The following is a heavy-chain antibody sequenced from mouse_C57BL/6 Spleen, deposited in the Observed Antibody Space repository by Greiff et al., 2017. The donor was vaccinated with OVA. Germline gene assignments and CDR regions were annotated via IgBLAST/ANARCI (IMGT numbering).Heavy chain of an antibody. J-gene: IGHJ2*01. Sequence: VQLKESGAELVKPGASVKLSCTASGFNIKDYYMHWVKQRTEQGLEWIGRIDPEDGETKYAPKFQGKATITADTSSNTAYLQLSSLTSEDTAVYYCALYYGSNKNYFDYWGQGTTLTVSS. D-gene: IGHD1-1*01. CDR1: GFNIKDYY. CDR3: ALYYGSNKNYFDY. CDR2: IDPEDGET. V-gene: IGHV14-2*01.